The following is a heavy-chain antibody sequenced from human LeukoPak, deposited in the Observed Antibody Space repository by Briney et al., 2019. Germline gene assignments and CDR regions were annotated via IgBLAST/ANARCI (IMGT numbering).Heavy chain of an antibody. Sequence: SETLSLTCTVSGGSISSYYWSWIRQPPGKGLEWIGYIYYSGSTNYNPSLKSRVTTSVDTSKNQFSLKLSSVTAADTAVYYCARLYLSPIDAFDIWGQGTMVTVS. V-gene: IGHV4-59*08. CDR3: ARLYLSPIDAFDI. J-gene: IGHJ3*02. CDR2: IYYSGST. CDR1: GGSISSYY.